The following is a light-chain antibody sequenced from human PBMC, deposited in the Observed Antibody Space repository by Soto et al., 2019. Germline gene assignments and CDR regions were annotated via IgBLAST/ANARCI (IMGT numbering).Light chain of an antibody. Sequence: QSVLTQPASVSGSPGQSITISCTGTSSDVGSYNLVSWYQQDPGKAPKLIIYEVTKRPSGVSNRFSGSKSGNTASLTISCPHDEDEADYYCCSSSYSSTPCVFGTGTKVTVL. V-gene: IGLV2-23*02. J-gene: IGLJ1*01. CDR2: EVT. CDR3: CSSSYSSTPCV. CDR1: SSDVGSYNL.